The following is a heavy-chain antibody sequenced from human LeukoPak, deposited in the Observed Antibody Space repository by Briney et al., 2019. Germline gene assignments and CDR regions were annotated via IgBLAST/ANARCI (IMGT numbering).Heavy chain of an antibody. J-gene: IGHJ4*02. CDR1: GFTFRSFW. V-gene: IGHV3-7*01. CDR3: RLTVASTGFDY. Sequence: QPGGSLRLSCAASGFTFRSFWMSWVRQAPGKGLEWVANIKQDGSVKNYVDSVKGRFTISRDNAKNSLHMQMNSLRAEDTALYYCRLTVASTGFDYWGQGTLVTVSS. D-gene: IGHD5-12*01. CDR2: IKQDGSVK.